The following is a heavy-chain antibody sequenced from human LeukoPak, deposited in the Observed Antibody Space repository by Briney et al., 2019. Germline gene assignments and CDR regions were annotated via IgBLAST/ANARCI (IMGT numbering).Heavy chain of an antibody. V-gene: IGHV3-23*01. CDR3: AKECDYSPGHKFDL. Sequence: GGSLRLSCAASGFTFNDFLMSWVRQAPGKGLEWVSVLFTGGGRTLYADSVKGRFTISGDTSRTTLYLQMNGLRAEDTAVYYCAKECDYSPGHKFDLWGQGTLVTVSS. J-gene: IGHJ4*02. CDR1: GFTFNDFL. D-gene: IGHD3-10*01. CDR2: LFTGGGRT.